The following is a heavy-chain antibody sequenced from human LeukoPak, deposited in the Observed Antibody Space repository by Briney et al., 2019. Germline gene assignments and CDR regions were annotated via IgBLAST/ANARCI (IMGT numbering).Heavy chain of an antibody. J-gene: IGHJ4*02. D-gene: IGHD3-16*01. CDR3: AKEALRYFDY. CDR2: IWYDGSNK. CDR1: GCTFSSYG. V-gene: IGHV3-33*06. Sequence: GRSLRLSCAASGCTFSSYGMHWVRQAPGKGLEWVAVIWYDGSNKYYADSVKGRFTISRDNSKNTLYLQMNSLRAEDTAVYYCAKEALRYFDYWGQGTLVTVSS.